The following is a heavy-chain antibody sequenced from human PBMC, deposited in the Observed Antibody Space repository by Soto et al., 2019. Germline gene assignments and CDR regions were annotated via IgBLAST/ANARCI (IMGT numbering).Heavy chain of an antibody. CDR3: AKEQVHTLADTSWIFDY. Sequence: GGSLRLSCAASGFTLSNYAMSWVRQAPGKGLEWVSSISANGGSTYFPDSVKGRFTISRDNSKNTLHLQTSSLRAEDTAVYYCAKEQVHTLADTSWIFDYWGPGALGSGSS. J-gene: IGHJ4*02. CDR1: GFTLSNYA. D-gene: IGHD2-2*01. V-gene: IGHV3-23*01. CDR2: ISANGGST.